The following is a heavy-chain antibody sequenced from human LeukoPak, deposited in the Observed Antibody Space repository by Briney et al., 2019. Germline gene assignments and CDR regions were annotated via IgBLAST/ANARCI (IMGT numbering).Heavy chain of an antibody. CDR1: GFTFITYS. V-gene: IGHV3-48*01. D-gene: IGHD3-9*01. CDR3: ARGRDDWGNYFDY. J-gene: IGHJ4*02. Sequence: GGSLRLSCAASGFTFITYSMNWVRQAPGKGLEWISYISTSSSTIYYADSVKGRFTISRDNAKNSLYLQMNSLRAEDTAVYYCARGRDDWGNYFDYWGQGTLVTVSS. CDR2: ISTSSSTI.